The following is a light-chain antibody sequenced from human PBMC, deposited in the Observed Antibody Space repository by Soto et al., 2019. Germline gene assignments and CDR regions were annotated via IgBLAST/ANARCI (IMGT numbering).Light chain of an antibody. Sequence: DIQMTQSPSSVSASVGDRVTITCRASQAISTWLAWYQQKPGKAPKLLIYAASNLQTGVPSRFSGSGSGTDFTLTISSLQPEDFAAYYCQQGNSFPRTFGQGTKVEIK. J-gene: IGKJ1*01. CDR1: QAISTW. CDR2: AAS. CDR3: QQGNSFPRT. V-gene: IGKV1D-12*01.